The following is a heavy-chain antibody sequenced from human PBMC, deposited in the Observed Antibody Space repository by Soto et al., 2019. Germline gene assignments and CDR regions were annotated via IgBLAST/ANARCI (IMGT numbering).Heavy chain of an antibody. D-gene: IGHD5-12*01. CDR1: GGSFSGYY. CDR2: INHSGST. J-gene: IGHJ4*02. Sequence: SETLSLTCAVYGGSFSGYYWSWIRQPPGKGLEWIGEINHSGSTNYNPSLKSRVTISVDTSKNQFSLKLSSVTAADTAVYYCARGIDRRYSGYSVPLSSQWGAYYFDYWGQGTLVTVSS. V-gene: IGHV4-34*01. CDR3: ARGIDRRYSGYSVPLSSQWGAYYFDY.